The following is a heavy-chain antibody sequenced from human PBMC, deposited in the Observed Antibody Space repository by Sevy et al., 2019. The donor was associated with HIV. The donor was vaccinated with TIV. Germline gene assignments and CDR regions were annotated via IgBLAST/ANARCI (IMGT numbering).Heavy chain of an antibody. V-gene: IGHV3-33*01. D-gene: IGHD1-26*01. CDR2: IWSDGSKK. CDR3: ARWVAATDAFDV. J-gene: IGHJ3*01. CDR1: GFTFSNYG. Sequence: GGSLRLSCAASGFTFSNYGMHWVRQAPGKGLEWVAVIWSDGSKKYYADSVKGRFTISRDNSEDTLYLQMNTLRGEDTAVFYCARWVAATDAFDVWGQGTMVTVSS.